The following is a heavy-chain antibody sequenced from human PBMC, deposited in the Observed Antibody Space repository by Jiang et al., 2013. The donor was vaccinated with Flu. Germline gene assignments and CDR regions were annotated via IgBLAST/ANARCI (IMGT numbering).Heavy chain of an antibody. CDR1: GGSISSGGYS. D-gene: IGHD4-23*01. CDR2: IYYSGST. V-gene: IGHV4-30-4*07. J-gene: IGHJ4*02. CDR3: ARSGYGGNSWTYYFDY. Sequence: LLKPSQTLSLTCAVSGGSISSGGYSWSWIRQPPGKGLEWIGYIYYSGSTYYNPSLKSRVTISVDTSKNQFSLKLSSVTAADTAVYYCARSGYGGNSWTYYFDYWGQGTLVTVSS.